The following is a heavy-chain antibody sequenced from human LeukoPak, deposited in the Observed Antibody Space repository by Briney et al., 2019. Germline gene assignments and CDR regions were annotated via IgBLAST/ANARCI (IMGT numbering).Heavy chain of an antibody. V-gene: IGHV1-8*03. CDR3: ARGDSWYNYYYYLDV. CDR2: MNPNMGNT. CDR1: GYTFTSYD. J-gene: IGHJ6*03. D-gene: IGHD6-13*01. Sequence: AASVKVSCKASGYTFTSYDINGVRQATGQGREWMGWMNPNMGNTGYAQRFQGRVTITRNTSISTAYMELSSLRSEDTAVYYCARGDSWYNYYYYLDVWGKGTTVTVSS.